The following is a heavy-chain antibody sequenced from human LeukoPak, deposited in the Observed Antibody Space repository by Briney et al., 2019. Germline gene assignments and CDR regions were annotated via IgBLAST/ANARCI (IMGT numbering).Heavy chain of an antibody. D-gene: IGHD3-22*01. CDR1: GFTFSDYY. CDR2: ISSSGSTI. J-gene: IGHJ5*02. V-gene: IGHV3-11*01. Sequence: AGGSLRLSCAASGFTFSDYYMSWVRQAPGKGLEWVSYISSSGSTIYYADSVKGRFTISRDNSKNTLYLQMNSLRAEDTAVYYCAKDFAYYDSSGYPGDYNWFDPWGQGTLVTVSS. CDR3: AKDFAYYDSSGYPGDYNWFDP.